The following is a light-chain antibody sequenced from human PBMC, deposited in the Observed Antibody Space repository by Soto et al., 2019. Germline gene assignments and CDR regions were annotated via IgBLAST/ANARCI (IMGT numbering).Light chain of an antibody. CDR1: QSVSSK. CDR2: GAS. V-gene: IGKV3-11*01. Sequence: EIVLTQSPATLSLSPGERATLSCRASQSVSSKLAWYQQKPGRAPRLLIYGASSRATGIPARFSGSGSGTDFTLTISSLEPEDFAVYYCQQRSNWPPITFGQGTRLDIK. CDR3: QQRSNWPPIT. J-gene: IGKJ5*01.